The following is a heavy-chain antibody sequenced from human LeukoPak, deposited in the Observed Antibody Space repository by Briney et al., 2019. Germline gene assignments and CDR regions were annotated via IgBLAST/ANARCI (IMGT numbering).Heavy chain of an antibody. J-gene: IGHJ4*02. D-gene: IGHD6-19*01. CDR2: ISAYNGNT. CDR3: ARDLRYSSGLYYFDY. Sequence: RASVKVSCKASGYTFTSYGMSWVRQAPGQGLEWMGWISAYNGNTNYAQKLQGRVTMTTDTSTSTAYMELRSLRSDDTAVYYCARDLRYSSGLYYFDYWGQGTLVTVSS. V-gene: IGHV1-18*01. CDR1: GYTFTSYG.